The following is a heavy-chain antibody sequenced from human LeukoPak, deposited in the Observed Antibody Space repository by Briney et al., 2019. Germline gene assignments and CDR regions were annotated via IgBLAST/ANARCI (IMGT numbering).Heavy chain of an antibody. Sequence: SETLSLTCTVSGGSISGYYWSRIRQPPGKGLEWIGYIYYSGSTNYNPSLKSRVTISVDTSKNQFSLKLSSVTAADTAVYYCARMSYYYDSSGYYDYYYYYYMDVWGKGTTVTVSS. CDR3: ARMSYYYDSSGYYDYYYYYYMDV. CDR1: GGSISGYY. V-gene: IGHV4-59*01. D-gene: IGHD3-22*01. CDR2: IYYSGST. J-gene: IGHJ6*03.